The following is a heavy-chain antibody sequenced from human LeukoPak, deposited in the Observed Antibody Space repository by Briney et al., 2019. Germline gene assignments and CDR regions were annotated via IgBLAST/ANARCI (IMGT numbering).Heavy chain of an antibody. Sequence: ASVKVSCKASGYTFTGYYMHWVRQAPGHGLEWMGWINPNSGGTNYAQKFQGRVTMTRDTSISPAYMELSRLRSDDTAVYYCARRCSSWYGYYYYMDVWGKGTTVTISS. D-gene: IGHD6-13*01. V-gene: IGHV1-2*02. CDR1: GYTFTGYY. CDR3: ARRCSSWYGYYYYMDV. CDR2: INPNSGGT. J-gene: IGHJ6*03.